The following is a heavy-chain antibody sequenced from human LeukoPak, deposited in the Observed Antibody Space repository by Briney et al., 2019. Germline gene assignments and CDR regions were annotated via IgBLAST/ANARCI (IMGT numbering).Heavy chain of an antibody. CDR3: ARHGVGSSWFGFDF. V-gene: IGHV5-51*01. Sequence: GESLQISFKGSGYSFTDYWIAWGRQMPGKGGEWLGIIYPGDSDTRYSASFQGHVTISADKSIKTAYLHWSSLKASDTAMYYCARHGVGSSWFGFDFWGQGTLATVSS. J-gene: IGHJ4*02. CDR2: IYPGDSDT. CDR1: GYSFTDYW. D-gene: IGHD6-13*01.